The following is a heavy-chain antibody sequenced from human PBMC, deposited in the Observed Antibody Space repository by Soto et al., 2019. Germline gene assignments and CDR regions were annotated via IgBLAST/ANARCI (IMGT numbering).Heavy chain of an antibody. Sequence: GASVKVSCKASGGTFSSYAISWVRQAPGQGLEWMGGIIPIFGTANYAQKFQGRVTITADESTSTAYMELSSLRSEDTAVYYCASSGYETNCWTCDYWGQGTLVTAPQ. CDR1: GGTFSSYA. CDR3: ASSGYETNCWTCDY. D-gene: IGHD3-3*01. J-gene: IGHJ4*02. CDR2: IIPIFGTA. V-gene: IGHV1-69*13.